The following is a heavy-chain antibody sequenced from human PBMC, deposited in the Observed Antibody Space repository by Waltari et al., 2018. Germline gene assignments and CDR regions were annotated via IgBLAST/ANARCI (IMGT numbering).Heavy chain of an antibody. CDR3: ARGDSSGWYEGAFDI. J-gene: IGHJ3*02. Sequence: QLQLQESVPGLVKPSETLSLTCPVSGGSIRRYYCSWIRRPPGKGLEWIWYIYYRGRTNYNQSLQIRVTISVDTPKIQSSLKRSSVTAADTAVYYCARGDSSGWYEGAFDIWGQGTMVTVSS. CDR2: IYYRGRT. V-gene: IGHV4-59*01. CDR1: GGSIRRYY. D-gene: IGHD6-19*01.